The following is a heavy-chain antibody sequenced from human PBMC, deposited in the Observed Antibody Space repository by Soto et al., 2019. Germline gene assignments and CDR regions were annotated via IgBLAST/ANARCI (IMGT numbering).Heavy chain of an antibody. CDR3: ARQGVGAYFDY. CDR1: GGSISSSSYY. D-gene: IGHD1-26*01. Sequence: SETLSLTCTVSGGSISSSSYYWGWIRQPPGKGLEWIGSIYYSGSTYYKTSLKSQVTISVDTSKNQFSLKLSSVTAADSAVYYCARQGVGAYFDYWGQGTLVTVSS. V-gene: IGHV4-39*01. J-gene: IGHJ4*02. CDR2: IYYSGST.